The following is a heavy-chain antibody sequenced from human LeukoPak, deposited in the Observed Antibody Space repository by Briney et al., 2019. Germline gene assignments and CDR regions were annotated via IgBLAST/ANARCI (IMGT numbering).Heavy chain of an antibody. V-gene: IGHV4-34*01. J-gene: IGHJ6*04. CDR3: AELGITMIGGV. CDR2: INHSGDT. Sequence: SETLSLTCAVYGGSFSGFYWSWIRQAPGKGLEWIGEINHSGDTNNNPSLKSRVSISVDTSKNQFSLKLNSVTAADTAVYYCAELGITMIGGVWGKGTTVTISS. D-gene: IGHD3-10*02. CDR1: GGSFSGFY.